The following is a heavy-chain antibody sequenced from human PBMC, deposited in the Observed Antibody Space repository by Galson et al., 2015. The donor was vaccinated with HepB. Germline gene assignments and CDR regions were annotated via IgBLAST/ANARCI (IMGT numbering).Heavy chain of an antibody. CDR2: IYYSGST. J-gene: IGHJ4*02. D-gene: IGHD2-2*01. CDR1: GGSISSSSYY. Sequence: SETLSLTCTVSGGSISSSSYYWGWIRQPPGKGLEWIGSIYYSGSTYYNPSLKSRVTISVDTSKNQFSLKLSSVTAADTAVYYCASNIVVVPAAFDYWGQGTLVTVSS. V-gene: IGHV4-39*01. CDR3: ASNIVVVPAAFDY.